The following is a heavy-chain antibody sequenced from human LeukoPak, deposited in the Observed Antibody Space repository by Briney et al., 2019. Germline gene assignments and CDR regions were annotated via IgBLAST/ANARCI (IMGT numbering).Heavy chain of an antibody. CDR2: IYYSGST. D-gene: IGHD2-21*02. CDR3: ARAPPHIVVVTAIESWYFDL. J-gene: IGHJ2*01. V-gene: IGHV4-31*03. CDR1: GGSFSRGGYY. Sequence: SQTLSLTCTVSGGSFSRGGYYWSWIRQHPGKGLEWMGYIYYSGSTYYNPSLKSRVTISVDTSKNQFSLKLSSVTAADTAVYYCARAPPHIVVVTAIESWYFDLWGRGTLVTVSS.